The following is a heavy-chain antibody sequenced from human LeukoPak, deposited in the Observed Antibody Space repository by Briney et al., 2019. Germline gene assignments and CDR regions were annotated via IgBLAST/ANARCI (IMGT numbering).Heavy chain of an antibody. CDR1: GFTVSGTH. D-gene: IGHD3-16*01. CDR2: MYTGGTT. V-gene: IGHV3-53*01. CDR3: AKDEATSGGGLAS. Sequence: GGSLRLSCAASGFTVSGTHMSWVREAPGKGLEWVSAMYTGGTTYYADSVKGRFTISRDNSRNTLFLHMSSLRADDTAVYYCAKDEATSGGGLASWGQGTLVTVSS. J-gene: IGHJ4*02.